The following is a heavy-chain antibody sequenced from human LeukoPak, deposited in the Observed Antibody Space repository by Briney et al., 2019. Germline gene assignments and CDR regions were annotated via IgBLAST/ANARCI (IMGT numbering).Heavy chain of an antibody. J-gene: IGHJ4*02. CDR1: GFTFSNYA. CDR2: ISDDGSRQ. D-gene: IGHD4-17*01. V-gene: IGHV3-30-3*01. Sequence: PGRSLRLSCAATGFTFSNYAIHWGRQAPGKGLEWVAFISDDGSRQHYADSVKGRFTISRDNSKNTLNLQMSSLRAEDTAVYYCVKDRTGTHTLDYWGQGTLVTVSS. CDR3: VKDRTGTHTLDY.